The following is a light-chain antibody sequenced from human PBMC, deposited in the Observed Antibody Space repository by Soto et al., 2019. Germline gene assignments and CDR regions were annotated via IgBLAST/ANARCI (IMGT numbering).Light chain of an antibody. J-gene: IGKJ1*01. CDR2: KAS. CDR3: QHYNDYSRT. Sequence: DIQMSQSPSTLSASGGDRVTITCRASQSISTWLAWYQQKPGKAPKLLIYKASTLENEVPSRFSGSGSGTEFTLTISSLRPEDFATYYCQHYNDYSRTFGQGTKVEIK. V-gene: IGKV1-5*03. CDR1: QSISTW.